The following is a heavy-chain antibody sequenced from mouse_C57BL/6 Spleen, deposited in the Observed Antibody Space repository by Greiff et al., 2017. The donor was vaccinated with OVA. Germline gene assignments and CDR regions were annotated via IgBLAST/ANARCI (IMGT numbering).Heavy chain of an antibody. CDR3: ARLGGLYYYAMDY. CDR2: IYPRSGGT. Sequence: QVQLQQPGTELVKPGASVKLSCKASGYTFTSYWMHWVKQRPGQGLEWIGTIYPRSGGTNYNEKFKGKATLTVDRSSSTAYMQLSSLTSEDSAVYYCARLGGLYYYAMDYWGQGTSVTVSS. D-gene: IGHD2-2*01. CDR1: GYTFTSYW. V-gene: IGHV1-53*01. J-gene: IGHJ4*01.